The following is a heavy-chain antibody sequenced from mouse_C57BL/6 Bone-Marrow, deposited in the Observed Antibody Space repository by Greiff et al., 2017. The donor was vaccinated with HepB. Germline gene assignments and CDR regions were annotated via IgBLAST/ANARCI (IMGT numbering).Heavy chain of an antibody. CDR3: ARMYYDYDGLFDY. D-gene: IGHD2-4*01. Sequence: QVQLQHPGAELVKPGASVKMSCKASGYTFTSYWITWVKQRPGQGLEWIGDIYPGSGSTNYNEKFKSKATLTVDTSSSTAYMQLSSLTSEDSAVYYCARMYYDYDGLFDYWGQGTTLTVSS. CDR2: IYPGSGST. CDR1: GYTFTSYW. J-gene: IGHJ2*01. V-gene: IGHV1-55*01.